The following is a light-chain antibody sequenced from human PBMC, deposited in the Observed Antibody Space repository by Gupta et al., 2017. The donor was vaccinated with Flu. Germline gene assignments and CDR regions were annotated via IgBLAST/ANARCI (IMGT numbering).Light chain of an antibody. V-gene: IGKV3-15*01. CDR1: QSVSTN. CDR2: GAS. J-gene: IGKJ1*01. Sequence: PATLSVSPAPPSPLSCRASQSVSTNLAWYQQKPGQAPRLLIYGASTRATGISARFSGSGSGTEFTLTISSLQSEDFAVYSCQQDNDWPRVFGQGTKVEVK. CDR3: QQDNDWPRV.